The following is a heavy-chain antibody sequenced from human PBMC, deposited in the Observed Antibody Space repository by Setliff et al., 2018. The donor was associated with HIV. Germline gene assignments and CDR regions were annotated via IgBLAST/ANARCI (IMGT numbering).Heavy chain of an antibody. CDR1: GYTFSSYD. D-gene: IGHD3-22*01. CDR2: MNPNSGNT. V-gene: IGHV1-8*02. Sequence: ASVKVSCKASGYTFSSYDINWVRQATGQGLEWMGWMNPNSGNTGYAQKFQGRVTMTRDTSISTAYMELNNLKFEDTAVYYCARARTDHYDRGRRSHYYIDVWARGATVTVSS. J-gene: IGHJ6*03. CDR3: ARARTDHYDRGRRSHYYIDV.